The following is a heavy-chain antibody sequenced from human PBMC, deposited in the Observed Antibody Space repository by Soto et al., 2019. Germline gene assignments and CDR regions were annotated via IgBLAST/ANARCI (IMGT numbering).Heavy chain of an antibody. V-gene: IGHV2-5*02. CDR3: ARRGFRWHLDY. J-gene: IGHJ4*02. CDR2: VYWDDDK. D-gene: IGHD2-15*01. CDR1: GFSLSTSGLS. Sequence: SGPTLVNPTQTLTLTCTFSGFSLSTSGLSVGWIRQSPGKALEWLALVYWDDDKRYSPSLKSRLTITKDTSKNQVVLTMTNMYAVDTATYFGARRGFRWHLDYCGQRRLVTVSS.